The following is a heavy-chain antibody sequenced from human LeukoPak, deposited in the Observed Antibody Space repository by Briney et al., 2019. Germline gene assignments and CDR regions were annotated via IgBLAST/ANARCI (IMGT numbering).Heavy chain of an antibody. D-gene: IGHD6-19*01. V-gene: IGHV3-30*02. CDR3: AKGGSRGTYYFYY. J-gene: IGHJ4*02. Sequence: PGGSLRLSCAASGFTFNNYGIHWVRQAPGKGLERVTFILFDASNKYYADSVKSQFTISRDDSKNTVYLQMNSLRPEDTALYYCAKGGSRGTYYFYYWGQGTLVTVSS. CDR2: ILFDASNK. CDR1: GFTFNNYG.